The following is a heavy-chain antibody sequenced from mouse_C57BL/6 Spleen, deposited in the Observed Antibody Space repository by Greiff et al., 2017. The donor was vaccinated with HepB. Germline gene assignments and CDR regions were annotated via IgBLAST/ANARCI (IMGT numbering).Heavy chain of an antibody. Sequence: VKLQQPGAELVKPGASVKMSCKASGYTFTSYWITWVKQRPGQGLEWIGDIYPGSGSTNYNEKFKSKATLTVDTSSSTAYMQLSSLTSEDSAVYYCARYYGSSPCFDVWGTGTTVTVSS. V-gene: IGHV1-55*01. CDR3: ARYYGSSPCFDV. CDR2: IYPGSGST. D-gene: IGHD1-1*01. CDR1: GYTFTSYW. J-gene: IGHJ1*03.